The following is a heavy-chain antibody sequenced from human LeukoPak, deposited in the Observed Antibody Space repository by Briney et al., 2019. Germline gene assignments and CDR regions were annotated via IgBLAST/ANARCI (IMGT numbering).Heavy chain of an antibody. CDR2: VSYDGTNK. Sequence: GGSLRLSCVASEFTFSNHAMHWVRQAPGKGLEWVAVVSYDGTNKYYADSVKGRFTISRDNSKNTLYLEMNSLRAEDTAVYYCAAVNPDDPADYWGQGTLVTVSS. V-gene: IGHV3-30-3*01. CDR3: AAVNPDDPADY. J-gene: IGHJ4*02. D-gene: IGHD1-1*01. CDR1: EFTFSNHA.